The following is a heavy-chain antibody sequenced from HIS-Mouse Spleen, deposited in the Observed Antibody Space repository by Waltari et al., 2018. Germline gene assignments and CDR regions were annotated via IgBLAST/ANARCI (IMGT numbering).Heavy chain of an antibody. CDR2: INPNSGGT. Sequence: QVQLVQSGAEVKKPGASVKVSCQASGYTFTGHYMHCVRQAPGQGLEWMGWINPNSGGTNYAQKFQGRVTISVDTSKNQFSLKLSSVTAADTAVYYCAREREAYDFWSGNWFDPWGQGTLVTVSS. CDR1: GYTFTGHY. J-gene: IGHJ5*02. V-gene: IGHV1-2*02. D-gene: IGHD3-3*01. CDR3: AREREAYDFWSGNWFDP.